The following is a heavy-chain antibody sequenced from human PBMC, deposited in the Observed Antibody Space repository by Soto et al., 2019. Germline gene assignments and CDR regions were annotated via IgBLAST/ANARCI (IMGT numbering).Heavy chain of an antibody. J-gene: IGHJ3*02. Sequence: SETKSHTNTVSGGYISSFGLIWIRQKQGKGLEWIGYIYYSGSTNYNPSLKSRVTISVDTSKNQFSLKLSSVTAADTAVYYCARAMGGIAARLKGAFDIWGQGTMVTGSS. V-gene: IGHV4-59*01. CDR1: GGYISSFG. CDR2: IYYSGST. CDR3: ARAMGGIAARLKGAFDI. D-gene: IGHD6-6*01.